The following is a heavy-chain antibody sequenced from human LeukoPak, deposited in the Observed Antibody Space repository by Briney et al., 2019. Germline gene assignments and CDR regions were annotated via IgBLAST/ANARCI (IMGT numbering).Heavy chain of an antibody. J-gene: IGHJ5*02. CDR1: GGSISPYF. CDR2: ISYTGST. V-gene: IGHV4-59*01. D-gene: IGHD3-10*01. Sequence: SETLSLTCTVSGGSISPYFWSWIRQPPGKGLEWIGYISYTGSTNYNPSLKSRVTISVDTSKNQFSLQLTSVTAADTAVYYCARDYYRGVTNFDPWGQGTLVTVSS. CDR3: ARDYYRGVTNFDP.